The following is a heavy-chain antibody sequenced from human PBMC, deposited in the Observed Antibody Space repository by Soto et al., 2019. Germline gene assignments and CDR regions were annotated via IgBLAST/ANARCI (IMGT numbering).Heavy chain of an antibody. CDR2: IYHSGST. V-gene: IGHV4-30-2*01. Sequence: PSETLSLTCAVSGGSISSGGYSWSWIRQPPGKGLEWIVYIYHSGSTYYNPSLKSRVTISVVTSKNQFSLNLSSVTAADTAVYYCARLPVYSSSWYFDYWGQGTLVTVSS. CDR3: ARLPVYSSSWYFDY. CDR1: GGSISSGGYS. J-gene: IGHJ4*02. D-gene: IGHD6-13*01.